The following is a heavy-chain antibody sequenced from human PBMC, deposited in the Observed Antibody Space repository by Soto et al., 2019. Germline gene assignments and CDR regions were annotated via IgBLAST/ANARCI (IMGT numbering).Heavy chain of an antibody. V-gene: IGHV3-30-3*01. D-gene: IGHD5-18*01. CDR1: GFTFSSYA. CDR2: ISYDGSNK. CDR3: ARATRGYSYGYYYYYGMDV. J-gene: IGHJ6*02. Sequence: PGGSLRLSCAASGFTFSSYAMHWVRQAPGKGLEWVAVISYDGSNKYYADSVKGRFTISRDNSKNTLYLQMNSLRAEDTAVYYCARATRGYSYGYYYYYGMDVWGQGTTVTVSS.